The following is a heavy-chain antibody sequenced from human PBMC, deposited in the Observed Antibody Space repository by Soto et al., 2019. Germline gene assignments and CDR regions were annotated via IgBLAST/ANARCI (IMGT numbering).Heavy chain of an antibody. V-gene: IGHV4-34*02. CDR2: MNHGGVN. J-gene: IGHJ2*01. CDR3: ARGQFHSGGYFDL. Sequence: QAQLQQWGAGLLKTSETLSLTCAVEGGSFSGHFWSWIRQPPGKGLEWIGEMNHGGVNNYNPSLESRPTMSVDPIKTLISLKWTSVTAADTAVYYWARGQFHSGGYFDLWGRGTPVTVSS. D-gene: IGHD1-26*01. CDR1: GGSFSGHF.